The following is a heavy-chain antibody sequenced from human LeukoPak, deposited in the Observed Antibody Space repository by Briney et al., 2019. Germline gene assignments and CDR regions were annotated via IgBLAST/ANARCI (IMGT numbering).Heavy chain of an antibody. D-gene: IGHD6-19*01. CDR2: IYYSGST. V-gene: IGHV4-59*12. Sequence: SETLSLTCTVSGGSISSYYWSWIRQPPGKGLEWIGYIYYSGSTNYNPSLKSRVTISVDTSKNQFSLKLSSVTAADTAVYYCARAYSSGWYSRKGYYMDVWGKGTTVTVSS. CDR1: GGSISSYY. CDR3: ARAYSSGWYSRKGYYMDV. J-gene: IGHJ6*03.